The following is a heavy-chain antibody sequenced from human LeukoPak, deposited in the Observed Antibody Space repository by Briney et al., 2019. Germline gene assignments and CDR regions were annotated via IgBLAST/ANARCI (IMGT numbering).Heavy chain of an antibody. CDR3: ARLSYYYGSGSYSLIDY. CDR1: GGSISSSSYY. J-gene: IGHJ4*02. V-gene: IGHV4-39*01. D-gene: IGHD3-10*01. CDR2: IYYSGST. Sequence: SETLSLTCTVSGGSISSSSYYWGWIRQPPGKGLEWIGSIYYSGSTYYNSSLKSRVTISVDTSKNQFSLKLSSVTAADTAVYYCARLSYYYGSGSYSLIDYWGRGTLVTVSS.